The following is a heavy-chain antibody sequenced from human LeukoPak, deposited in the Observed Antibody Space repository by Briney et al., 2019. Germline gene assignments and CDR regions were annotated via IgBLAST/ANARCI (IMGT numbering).Heavy chain of an antibody. D-gene: IGHD3-10*01. J-gene: IGHJ3*02. CDR3: ARDYYGSGSYGSFDI. CDR1: GYTFTSYD. V-gene: IGHV1-8*01. Sequence: ASVKVSCMASGYTFTSYDINWVRQATGQGLEGMGWMNPNSGNTGYAHKFQARVTMTRNTSISTAYMELSRLRSDDTAVYYCARDYYGSGSYGSFDIWGQGTMVTVSS. CDR2: MNPNSGNT.